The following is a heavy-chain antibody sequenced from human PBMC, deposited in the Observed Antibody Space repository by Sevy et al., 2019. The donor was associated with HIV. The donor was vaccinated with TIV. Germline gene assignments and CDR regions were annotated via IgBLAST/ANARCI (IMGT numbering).Heavy chain of an antibody. D-gene: IGHD2-15*01. CDR3: ARHRAYCSDGSCYSPWYFNL. J-gene: IGHJ2*01. CDR1: GGSISSSPYY. Sequence: SELSLTCTVSGGSISSSPYYWSWIRQPPGKGLEWIGSFYDTGSAYYNPSLKSRVTISVDTSKNQFSLGLSSVTAADTALYYCARHRAYCSDGSCYSPWYFNLWGRGTLVTVSS. V-gene: IGHV4-39*01. CDR2: FYDTGSA.